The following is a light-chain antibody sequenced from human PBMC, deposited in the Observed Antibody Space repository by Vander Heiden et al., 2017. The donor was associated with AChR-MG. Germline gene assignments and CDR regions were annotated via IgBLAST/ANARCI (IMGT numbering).Light chain of an antibody. CDR2: DAS. CDR1: QSVSSY. J-gene: IGKJ2*01. Sequence: EIVLTQSPATLSLSPGERATLSCRASQSVSSYLAWYQQKPGQAPRLLIYDASNSATGIPARFSGSGSGTDFTLTISSLEPEEFAVYYCQQRSNWPPTFGQRTKLEIK. V-gene: IGKV3-11*01. CDR3: QQRSNWPPT.